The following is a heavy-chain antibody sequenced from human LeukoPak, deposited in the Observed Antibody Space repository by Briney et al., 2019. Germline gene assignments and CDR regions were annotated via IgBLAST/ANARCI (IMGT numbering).Heavy chain of an antibody. CDR3: ARIGPNRSSTRGYLLDY. V-gene: IGHV1-69*04. CDR1: VGTFSNYA. CDR2: IIHILGIA. J-gene: IGHJ4*02. D-gene: IGHD2-2*01. Sequence: SVNVSCTASVGTFSNYAMSWVRQPPGQGVEWVGRIIHILGIANLAQKFRGRVTITADKSTSTAYTELSSLRSEDTAVYYCARIGPNRSSTRGYLLDYWGQGTLVTVSS.